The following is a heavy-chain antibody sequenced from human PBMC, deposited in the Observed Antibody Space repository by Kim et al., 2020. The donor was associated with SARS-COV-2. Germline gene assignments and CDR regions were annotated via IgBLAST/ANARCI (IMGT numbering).Heavy chain of an antibody. V-gene: IGHV4-34*01. D-gene: IGHD6-13*01. CDR3: ARAYSTDSGFDY. J-gene: IGHJ4*02. CDR2: ISDGGGT. CDR1: GGSFSDYS. Sequence: SETLSLTCAVYGGSFSDYSWTWIRQSPGKGLEWIGDISDGGGTNYNPSLKSPVTISIDTSKNQFSLRLSSVTAGDTAVYYCARAYSTDSGFDYWGQGTLVTVSS.